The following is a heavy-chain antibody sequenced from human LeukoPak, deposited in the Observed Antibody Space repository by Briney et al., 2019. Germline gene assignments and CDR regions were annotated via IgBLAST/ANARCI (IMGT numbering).Heavy chain of an antibody. CDR1: GGSISSGDYY. CDR3: ARDSVPNDFWSGYLDY. D-gene: IGHD3-3*01. J-gene: IGHJ4*02. CDR2: IYYSGST. Sequence: SQTLSLTCTVSGGSISSGDYYWSWIRQPPGKGLEWIGYIYYSGSTYYNPSLKSRVTISVDTSKSQFSLKLSSVTAADTAVYYCARDSVPNDFWSGYLDYWGQGTLVTVSS. V-gene: IGHV4-30-4*08.